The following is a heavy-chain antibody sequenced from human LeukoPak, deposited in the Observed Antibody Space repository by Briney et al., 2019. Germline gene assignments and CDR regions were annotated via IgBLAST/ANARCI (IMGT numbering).Heavy chain of an antibody. CDR3: ARAGGDYYDSSAYPLDY. CDR1: GFTFTSSA. CDR2: IVVGSGNT. D-gene: IGHD3-22*01. J-gene: IGHJ4*02. Sequence: ASVKVSCKASGFTFTSSAVQWVRQARGQRLEWIGWIVVGSGNTNYAQKFQERVTITRDTSASTAYMELSSLRSEDTAVYYCARAGGDYYDSSAYPLDYWGQGTLVTVSS. V-gene: IGHV1-58*01.